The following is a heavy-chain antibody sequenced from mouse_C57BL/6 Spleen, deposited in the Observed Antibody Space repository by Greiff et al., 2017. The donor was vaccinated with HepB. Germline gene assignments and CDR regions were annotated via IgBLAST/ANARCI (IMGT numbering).Heavy chain of an antibody. CDR1: GYTFTSYD. CDR3: ARGNYYGSSYFDY. D-gene: IGHD1-1*01. J-gene: IGHJ2*01. V-gene: IGHV1-85*01. Sequence: VQLVESGPELVKPGASVKLSCKASGYTFTSYDINWVKQRPGQGLEWIGWIYPRDGSTKYNEKFKGKATLTVDTSSSTAYMELHSLTSEDSAVYFCARGNYYGSSYFDYWGQGTTLTVSS. CDR2: IYPRDGST.